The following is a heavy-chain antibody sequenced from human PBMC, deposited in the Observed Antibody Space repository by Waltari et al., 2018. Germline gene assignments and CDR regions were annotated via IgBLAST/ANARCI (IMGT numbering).Heavy chain of an antibody. CDR2: INHSGST. D-gene: IGHD6-6*01. J-gene: IGHJ3*02. V-gene: IGHV4-34*01. CDR3: ARGPLAPLSIAARRGDAFDI. Sequence: QVQLQQWGAGLLKPSETLSLTCAVDGGSFSCYDWRWIRQTPGKGLDGIGEINHSGSTNYNPSLKSRVTISVDTSKNQFSLKLSSVTAADTAVYYCARGPLAPLSIAARRGDAFDIWGQGTMVTVSS. CDR1: GGSFSCYD.